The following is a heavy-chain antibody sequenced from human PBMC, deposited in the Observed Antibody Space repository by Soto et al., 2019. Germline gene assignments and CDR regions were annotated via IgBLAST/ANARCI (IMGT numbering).Heavy chain of an antibody. D-gene: IGHD1-26*01. CDR3: ARDPVGGNWFDP. J-gene: IGHJ5*02. CDR2: INPYNGNT. V-gene: IGHV1-18*01. CDR1: GYTFTGYG. Sequence: ASVKVSCKASGYTFTGYGISWVRQAPGQGLEWMGWINPYNGNTNYAQKLQGRVTMTTDTSTSTAYMELRSLRSDDTAVYYCARDPVGGNWFDPWGQGTLVTVS.